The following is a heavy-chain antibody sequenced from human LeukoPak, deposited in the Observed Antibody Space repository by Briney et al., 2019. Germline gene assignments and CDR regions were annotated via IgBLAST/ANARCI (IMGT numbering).Heavy chain of an antibody. CDR3: VRDGVGAPPFDY. D-gene: IGHD1-26*01. Sequence: GGSLRLSCAASGFTFSSNWMHWVRQAPGKGLVWVSRIKGDGSSTSYADSVKGRFTISRDNAKNTLFLQMNSLRAEDTAVYYCVRDGVGAPPFDYWGQGTLVTVSS. CDR2: IKGDGSST. V-gene: IGHV3-74*01. CDR1: GFTFSSNW. J-gene: IGHJ4*02.